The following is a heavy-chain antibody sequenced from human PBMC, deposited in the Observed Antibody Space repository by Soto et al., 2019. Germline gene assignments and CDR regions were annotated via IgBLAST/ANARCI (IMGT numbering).Heavy chain of an antibody. CDR2: ISYDGSNE. CDR1: GFTFSDYG. V-gene: IGHV3-30-3*01. CDR3: ARARAIFGVVIIYDYNYDMGV. Sequence: QVQLVESGGGVVQPGRSLRLSCAASGFTFSDYGMHWVRQAPGKGLEWVAVISYDGSNEYYADSVKGRFTISRDNSRNTLFLQVVSLSAQDTAVYYCARARAIFGVVIIYDYNYDMGVCGQGTTVTVSS. J-gene: IGHJ6*02. D-gene: IGHD3-3*01.